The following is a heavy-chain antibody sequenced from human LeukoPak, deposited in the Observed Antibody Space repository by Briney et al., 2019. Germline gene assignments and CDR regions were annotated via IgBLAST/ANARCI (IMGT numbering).Heavy chain of an antibody. D-gene: IGHD2-2*01. CDR3: ARSGYCSSTSCPYCMDV. Sequence: PGGSLRLSCAASGFTFSDYYMSWIRQAPGKGLEWVSYISSSGSTIYYADSVKGRFTISRDNAKNSLYLQMNSLSAEDTAVYYCARSGYCSSTSCPYCMDVWGQGTTVTVSS. CDR1: GFTFSDYY. V-gene: IGHV3-11*01. J-gene: IGHJ6*02. CDR2: ISSSGSTI.